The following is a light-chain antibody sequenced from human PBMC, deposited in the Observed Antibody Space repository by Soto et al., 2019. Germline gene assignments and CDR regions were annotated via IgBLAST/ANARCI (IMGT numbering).Light chain of an antibody. CDR3: QQYKSYPWT. CDR2: EAS. CDR1: QTIDSW. Sequence: DIQMTQSPSPLSASVGDRVTITCRASQTIDSWLAWYQQKPGKAPNLLISEASTLESGVPSRFSGSESGTEFILSISSLQPDDFASYYCQQYKSYPWTFGQGTKVEIK. V-gene: IGKV1-5*03. J-gene: IGKJ1*01.